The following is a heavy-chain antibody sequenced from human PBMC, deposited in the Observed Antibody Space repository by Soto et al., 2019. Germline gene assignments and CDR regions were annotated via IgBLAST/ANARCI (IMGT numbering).Heavy chain of an antibody. J-gene: IGHJ4*02. CDR1: GFTFSDYY. Sequence: GSLRLSCAASGFTFSDYYMSWIRQAPGKGLEWVSYISSSGSTIYYADSVKGRFTISRDNAKNSLYLQMNSLRAEDTAVYYCASRITIFGVVIIHWGQGTLVTVSS. V-gene: IGHV3-11*01. CDR2: ISSSGSTI. CDR3: ASRITIFGVVIIH. D-gene: IGHD3-3*01.